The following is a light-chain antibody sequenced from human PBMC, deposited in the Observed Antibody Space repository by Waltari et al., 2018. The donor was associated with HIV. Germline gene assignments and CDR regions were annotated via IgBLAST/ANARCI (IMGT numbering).Light chain of an antibody. Sequence: SYVLTQPPSVSVAPGQTARITCGGDRSGYKSVHWDQQNPGQAPVLGVHDDSDRPSGIPERLSGSNSGNTATLTISRVEGGDEADYFCQVWDSSSHHYVFGTGTKVTVL. CDR1: RSGYKS. CDR3: QVWDSSSHHYV. CDR2: DDS. J-gene: IGLJ1*01. V-gene: IGLV3-21*02.